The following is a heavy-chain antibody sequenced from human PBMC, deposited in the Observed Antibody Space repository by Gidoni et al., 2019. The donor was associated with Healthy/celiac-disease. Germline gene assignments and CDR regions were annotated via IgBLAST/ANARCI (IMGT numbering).Heavy chain of an antibody. D-gene: IGHD3-22*01. J-gene: IGHJ5*02. CDR2: ISGSGGST. CDR1: GFTFSSYA. V-gene: IGHV3-23*04. Sequence: EVQLVESGGGLVQPGGSLRLSCAASGFTFSSYAMSWVRPAPGKGLEWVSAISGSGGSTYYADSVKGRLTSSRDNAKNTLYRQMNSLRAEDTAVYYCAKDHSYYYDSSGYSRYGFDPWGQGTLVTVSS. CDR3: AKDHSYYYDSSGYSRYGFDP.